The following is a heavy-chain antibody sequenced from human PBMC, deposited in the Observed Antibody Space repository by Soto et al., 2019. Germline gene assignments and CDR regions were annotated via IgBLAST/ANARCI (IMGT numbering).Heavy chain of an antibody. V-gene: IGHV3-30*18. J-gene: IGHJ6*02. CDR3: AKGMNYDYNYSLDV. CDR2: ISYDGSNK. Sequence: GRPLRLSCAASGFTFGTYAMRWVRQAPGQGLEWVAVISYDGSNKYYADSVRGRFTISRDKSKNTVYLQMNSLRAEDTAVYYCAKGMNYDYNYSLDVWGQGTTVTVSS. CDR1: GFTFGTYA.